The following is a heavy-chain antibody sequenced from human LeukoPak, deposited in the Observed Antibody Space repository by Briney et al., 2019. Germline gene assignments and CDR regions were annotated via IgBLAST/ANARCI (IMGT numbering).Heavy chain of an antibody. D-gene: IGHD3-10*01. Sequence: GGPLRLSCAASGFTFSSYAMHWVRQAPGKGLEYVSAISSNGGSTYYANSVKGRFTISRDNSKNTLYLQMGSLRAEDMAVYYCARGSDLWFGEYRVAAFDIWGQGTMVTVSS. V-gene: IGHV3-64*01. J-gene: IGHJ3*02. CDR3: ARGSDLWFGEYRVAAFDI. CDR2: ISSNGGST. CDR1: GFTFSSYA.